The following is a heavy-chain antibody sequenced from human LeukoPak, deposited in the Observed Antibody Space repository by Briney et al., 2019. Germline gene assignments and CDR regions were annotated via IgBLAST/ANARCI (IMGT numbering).Heavy chain of an antibody. CDR2: ISTSGTYI. CDR3: ARDFGDYDFWSGQLFRFDP. J-gene: IGHJ5*02. D-gene: IGHD3-3*01. V-gene: IGHV3-21*01. Sequence: GGSLRLSCAASEFSISPYSMNWVRQAPGKGLEWLSSISTSGTYIYYSDSVRGRFTISRDNAKNSLYLQMHSLRAADTAVYYCARDFGDYDFWSGQLFRFDPWGQGTLVTVSS. CDR1: EFSISPYS.